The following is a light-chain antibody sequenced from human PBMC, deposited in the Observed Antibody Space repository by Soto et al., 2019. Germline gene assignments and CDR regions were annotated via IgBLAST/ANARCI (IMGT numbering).Light chain of an antibody. CDR2: DVS. CDR1: SSDVGGCNY. V-gene: IGLV2-14*01. J-gene: IGLJ1*01. CDR3: SSYTTRTLPYA. Sequence: QSVLTQPASVSGSPGQSITISCTGTSSDVGGCNYVSWYQQHPGKAPKLMIYDVSNRPSGVSNRFSGSKSGNTASLTISGLQSVDEADYSCSSYTTRTLPYALGTGTKV.